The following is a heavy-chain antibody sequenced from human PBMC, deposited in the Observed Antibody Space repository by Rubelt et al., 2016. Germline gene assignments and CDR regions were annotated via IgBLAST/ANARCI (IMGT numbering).Heavy chain of an antibody. J-gene: IGHJ3*01. CDR2: ISSSSDTI. V-gene: IGHV3-48*04. Sequence: GGSLRLSCVASGFTFSTYSMNWVRQAPGKGLEWISYISSSSDTIYYADSVKGRFTISRDNAKKSLYLQMNSLRAEDTAVYYCAVALAAPAFDVWGQGTMVTVSS. CDR1: GFTFSTYS. CDR3: AVALAAPAFDV.